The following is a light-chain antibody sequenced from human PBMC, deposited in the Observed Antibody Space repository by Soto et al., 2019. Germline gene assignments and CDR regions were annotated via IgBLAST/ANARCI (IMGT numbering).Light chain of an antibody. CDR1: QRVRSNF. V-gene: IGKV3-20*01. J-gene: IGKJ4*01. Sequence: EIVLTQSPGTLSLSPGERATLSCRASQRVRSNFLAWYQLQPGQAPRLLIYGASTRATGVPDRFSGSGSGTDFTLTISRLEPEDFVMYYCQQYGSSPPLTFGGGTKV. CDR3: QQYGSSPPLT. CDR2: GAS.